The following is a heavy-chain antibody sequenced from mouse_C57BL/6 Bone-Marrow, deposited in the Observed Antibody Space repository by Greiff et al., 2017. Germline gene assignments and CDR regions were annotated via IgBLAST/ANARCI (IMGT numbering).Heavy chain of an antibody. CDR1: GYTFTSYW. J-gene: IGHJ3*01. CDR3: ARSRTGSSWFAY. D-gene: IGHD4-1*01. CDR2: IYPSDSET. V-gene: IGHV1-61*01. Sequence: QVQLQQPGAELVRPGSSVKLSCKASGYTFTSYWMDWVKQRPGQGLEWIGNIYPSDSETHYNQKFKDKATLTVDKSSSTAYMQLSSLTSEDSAVYYCARSRTGSSWFAYWGQGTLVTVSA.